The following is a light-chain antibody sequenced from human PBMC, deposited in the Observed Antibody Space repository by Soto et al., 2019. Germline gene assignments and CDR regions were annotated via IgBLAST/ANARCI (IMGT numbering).Light chain of an antibody. J-gene: IGLJ3*02. CDR3: ATWDDSLSAV. CDR2: SNN. CDR1: SANIGNNY. Sequence: QSVLTQPPSASGTPGQRVTISCSGSSANIGNNYVYWYQHVPGTAPKLLIFSNNQRPSGVPDRFSGSKSGTSASLAISGLRSGDEADYYCATWDDSLSAVFXGGTKLTVL. V-gene: IGLV1-47*02.